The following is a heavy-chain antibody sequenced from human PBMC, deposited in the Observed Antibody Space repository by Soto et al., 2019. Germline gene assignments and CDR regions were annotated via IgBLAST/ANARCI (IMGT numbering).Heavy chain of an antibody. CDR3: ARGDCSSTSCYYAWFDP. D-gene: IGHD2-2*01. J-gene: IGHJ5*02. V-gene: IGHV1-2*02. CDR1: GYTFTGYY. CDR2: INPNSGGT. Sequence: ASVKVSCKASGYTFTGYYMHWVRQAPGQGLEWMGWINPNSGGTNYAQKFQGRVTMTRDTSISTAYMELSRLRSDDTAVYYCARGDCSSTSCYYAWFDPWGQGTLVTVSS.